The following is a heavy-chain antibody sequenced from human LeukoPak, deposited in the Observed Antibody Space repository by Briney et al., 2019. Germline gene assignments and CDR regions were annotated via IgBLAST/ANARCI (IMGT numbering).Heavy chain of an antibody. CDR2: ITAGGSFK. D-gene: IGHD3-10*01. V-gene: IGHV3-21*01. CDR3: ARGSPMLRGRPFDY. Sequence: PGGSLRLSCAASGFTFSNYAMNWVRQAPGKGLDWVSSITAGGSFKYYADSVEGRFTISRDNAKNSLYLQMSSLTPEDTAVYYCARGSPMLRGRPFDYWGRGTLVTVSS. J-gene: IGHJ4*02. CDR1: GFTFSNYA.